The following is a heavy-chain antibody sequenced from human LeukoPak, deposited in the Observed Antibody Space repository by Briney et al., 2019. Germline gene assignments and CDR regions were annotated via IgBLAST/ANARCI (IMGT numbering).Heavy chain of an antibody. CDR3: ARLDPVSGYYYFDY. V-gene: IGHV4-39*01. Sequence: SETLSLTCTVSGGSISSSSYYWGWVRQPPGKGLEWSGSIYYSGSTYYNPSLKSRVTISVDTSKNQFSLKLSSVTAADTAVYYCARLDPVSGYYYFDYWGQGTLVTVSS. CDR2: IYYSGST. D-gene: IGHD3-22*01. J-gene: IGHJ4*02. CDR1: GGSISSSSYY.